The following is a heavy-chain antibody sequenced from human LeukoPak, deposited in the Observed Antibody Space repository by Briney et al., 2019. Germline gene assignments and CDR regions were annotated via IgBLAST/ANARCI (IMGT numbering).Heavy chain of an antibody. J-gene: IGHJ4*02. CDR1: GFTVSSNY. Sequence: PGGSLRLSCAASGFTVSSNYMSWVRQVPGKGLEWVSVIYSGGSTYYADSVKGRFTISRDNAKNTLYLQMNSLSAEDTAVYYCAGDRYYTADYWGQGTLVTVSS. V-gene: IGHV3-53*01. CDR2: IYSGGST. D-gene: IGHD2-8*02. CDR3: AGDRYYTADY.